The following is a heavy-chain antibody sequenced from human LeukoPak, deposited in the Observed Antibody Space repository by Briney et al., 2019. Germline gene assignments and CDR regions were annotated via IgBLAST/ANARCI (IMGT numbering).Heavy chain of an antibody. CDR2: ISYDGSNK. Sequence: GGSLRLSCAASGFTFSSYAMHWVRQAPGKGLEWVAVISYDGSNKYYADSVRGRFTISRDNSKNTLYLQMNSLRAEDTAVYYCAKALWFGGAYYYGMDVWGQGTTVTVSS. CDR3: AKALWFGGAYYYGMDV. V-gene: IGHV3-30-3*01. D-gene: IGHD3-10*01. J-gene: IGHJ6*02. CDR1: GFTFSSYA.